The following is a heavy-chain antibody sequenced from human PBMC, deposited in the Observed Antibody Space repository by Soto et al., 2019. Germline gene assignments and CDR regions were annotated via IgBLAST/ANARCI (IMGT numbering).Heavy chain of an antibody. CDR1: GGSISSSSYY. CDR2: VYYGGST. V-gene: IGHV4-39*01. Sequence: QLHLQESGPGLVKPSETLSLTCTVSGGSISSSSYYWGWIRQPPGKGLEWIGNVYYGGSTYYNPSLKSRVTISVETSKSQFSLKLSSVTAADTAVYYCAGGDYYHSSGYYSYYYTMDVWGQGTTVTVSS. J-gene: IGHJ6*02. CDR3: AGGDYYHSSGYYSYYYTMDV. D-gene: IGHD3-22*01.